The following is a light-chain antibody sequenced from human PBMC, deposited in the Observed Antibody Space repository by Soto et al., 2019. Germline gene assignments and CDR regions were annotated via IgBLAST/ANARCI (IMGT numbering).Light chain of an antibody. CDR3: QQYNNWPRT. CDR2: GAS. CDR1: QSVSGN. V-gene: IGKV3-15*01. J-gene: IGKJ1*01. Sequence: EIVMTQSPATLSVSPGERATLSCRASQSVSGNLAWYQQKPGQAPRLLIYGASTRATGIPARFSGSGSGTDFTLTISSLKSEDFAVYYCQQYNNWPRTFGQGTKVEIK.